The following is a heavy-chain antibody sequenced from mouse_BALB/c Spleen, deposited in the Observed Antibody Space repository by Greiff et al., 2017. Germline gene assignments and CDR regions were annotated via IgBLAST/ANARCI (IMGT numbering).Heavy chain of an antibody. V-gene: IGHV1-14*01. Sequence: EVQLQQSGPELVKPGASVKMSCKASGYTFTSYVMHWVKQKPGQGLEWIGYINPYNDGTKYNEKFKGKATLTSDKSSSTAYMELSSLTSEDSAVYYCARGYYGSSYEFFYWYFDVWGAGTTVTVSS. J-gene: IGHJ1*01. CDR2: INPYNDGT. CDR3: ARGYYGSSYEFFYWYFDV. CDR1: GYTFTSYV. D-gene: IGHD1-1*01.